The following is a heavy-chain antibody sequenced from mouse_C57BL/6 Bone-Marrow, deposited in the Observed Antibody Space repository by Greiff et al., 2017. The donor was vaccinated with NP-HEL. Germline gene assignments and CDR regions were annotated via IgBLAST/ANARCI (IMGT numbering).Heavy chain of an antibody. CDR3: TTYYGSSSFDY. CDR2: IDPENGDT. D-gene: IGHD1-1*01. V-gene: IGHV14-4*01. CDR1: GFNIKDDY. Sequence: VQLQQSGAELVRPGASVKLSCTASGFNIKDDYMHWVKQRPEQGLEWIGWIDPENGDTEYASKFQGKATFTADTSSNHAYLQLSSLTSEDTAVYYCTTYYGSSSFDYWGQGTTLTVSS. J-gene: IGHJ2*01.